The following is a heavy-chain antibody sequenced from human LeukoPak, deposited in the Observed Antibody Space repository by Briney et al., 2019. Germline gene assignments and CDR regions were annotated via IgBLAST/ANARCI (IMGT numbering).Heavy chain of an antibody. CDR1: GFTFSSYG. Sequence: GGTLRLSCAASGFTFSSYGMSWVRQAPGKGLEWVSAISGSGGSTYYAVSVKGRFTISRDNSKSTLFLQMNSLRAEDTAIYYCAKFGYGSGNISNWCDPWGQGTLVTVSS. J-gene: IGHJ5*02. D-gene: IGHD3-10*01. V-gene: IGHV3-23*01. CDR3: AKFGYGSGNISNWCDP. CDR2: ISGSGGST.